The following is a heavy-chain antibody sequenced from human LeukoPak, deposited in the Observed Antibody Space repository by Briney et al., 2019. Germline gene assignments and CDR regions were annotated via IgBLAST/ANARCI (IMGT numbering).Heavy chain of an antibody. CDR3: ASNHYYGSGSYLYYMDV. J-gene: IGHJ6*03. CDR1: GYTFTSYG. CDR2: ISAYNGNT. V-gene: IGHV1-18*01. D-gene: IGHD3-10*01. Sequence: GASVKVSCKASGYTFTSYGISWVRQAPGQGLEWMGWISAYNGNTNYAQKLQGRVTMTTDTSTSTAYMELRSLRSDDTAVYYCASNHYYGSGSYLYYMDVWGKGTTVTVSS.